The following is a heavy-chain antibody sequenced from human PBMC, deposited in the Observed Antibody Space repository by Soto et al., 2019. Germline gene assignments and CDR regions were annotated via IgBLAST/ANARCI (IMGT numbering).Heavy chain of an antibody. CDR2: IDASGGST. J-gene: IGHJ3*02. Sequence: GGSLRLSCAASGFTFSNHAMNCVRQAPGKGLEWVSFIDASGGSTYYADSVKGRFTISRDNSKNTLHLQLNSLRAEDTAVYHCAKRRGDGALDIWGQGTTVTVSS. V-gene: IGHV3-23*01. CDR3: AKRRGDGALDI. CDR1: GFTFSNHA. D-gene: IGHD3-16*01.